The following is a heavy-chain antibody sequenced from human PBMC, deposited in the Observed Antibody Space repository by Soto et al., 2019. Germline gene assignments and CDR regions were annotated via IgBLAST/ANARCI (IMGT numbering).Heavy chain of an antibody. J-gene: IGHJ4*02. CDR2: ISGSGGST. CDR1: GFTLSSYA. V-gene: IGHV3-23*01. D-gene: IGHD3-3*01. Sequence: GGSLGIACASSGFTLSSYAMSWVRQAPGKGLEWVSAISGSGGSTNYADSVKGRFTISRDNSKNTLYLQMNSLRAEDTAVYYCAKDWYFGSTIFGLMFDYWGQGTLVTVPS. CDR3: AKDWYFGSTIFGLMFDY.